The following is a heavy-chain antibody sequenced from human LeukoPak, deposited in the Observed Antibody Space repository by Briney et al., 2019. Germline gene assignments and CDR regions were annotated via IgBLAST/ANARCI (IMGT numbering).Heavy chain of an antibody. CDR1: GGSISSYY. CDR3: ARGREGVTMVRGVIDV. V-gene: IGHV4-59*01. Sequence: SETLSLTCTVSGGSISSYYWSWIRQPPGKGLEWIGYIYYSGSTNYNPSLKSRVTISVDTSKNQFSLKLSSVTAADTAVYYCARGREGVTMVRGVIDVWGQGTTVTLSS. D-gene: IGHD3-10*01. J-gene: IGHJ6*02. CDR2: IYYSGST.